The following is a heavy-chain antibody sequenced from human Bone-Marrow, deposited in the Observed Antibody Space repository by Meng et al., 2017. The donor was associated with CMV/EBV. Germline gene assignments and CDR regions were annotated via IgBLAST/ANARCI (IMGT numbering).Heavy chain of an antibody. J-gene: IGHJ6*02. V-gene: IGHV1-8*03. D-gene: IGHD3-3*01. Sequence: ASVKVSCKASGYTFTSYYMHWVRQATGQGLEWMGWMNPNSGNTGYAQKFQGRVTITRNTSISTAYMELSSLRSEDTAVYYCARGLRFLEWFTSSYGMDVWGQGTTVTVSS. CDR3: ARGLRFLEWFTSSYGMDV. CDR1: GYTFTSYY. CDR2: MNPNSGNT.